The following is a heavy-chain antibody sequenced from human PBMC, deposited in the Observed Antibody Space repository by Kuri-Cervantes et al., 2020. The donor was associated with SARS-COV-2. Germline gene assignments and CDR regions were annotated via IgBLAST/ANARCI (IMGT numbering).Heavy chain of an antibody. V-gene: IGHV4-39*01. CDR1: GGSISSSSYY. J-gene: IGHJ5*02. Sequence: SETLSLTCTVSGGSISSSSYYWGWIRQPPGKGLKWIGSIYYSGSTYYNPSLKSRVIISVDTSKNQFSLKLSSVTAADTAVYYCARQGYSSSWYLNWFDPWGQGTLVTVSS. CDR3: ARQGYSSSWYLNWFDP. D-gene: IGHD6-13*01. CDR2: IYYSGST.